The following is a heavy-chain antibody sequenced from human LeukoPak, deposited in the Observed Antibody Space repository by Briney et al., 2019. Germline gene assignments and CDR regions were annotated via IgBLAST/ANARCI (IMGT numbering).Heavy chain of an antibody. V-gene: IGHV4-59*01. CDR1: GGSISSYY. CDR2: IYYSGST. D-gene: IGHD3-10*01. CDR3: ARRVYYGSGSLERYYYMDV. Sequence: SETLSLTCTVSGGSISSYYWSWIRQPPGKGLEWIGYIYYSGSTNYNPSLKSRVTISVDTSKNQFSLKLSSVTAADTAVYYCARRVYYGSGSLERYYYMDVWGKGTTVTISS. J-gene: IGHJ6*03.